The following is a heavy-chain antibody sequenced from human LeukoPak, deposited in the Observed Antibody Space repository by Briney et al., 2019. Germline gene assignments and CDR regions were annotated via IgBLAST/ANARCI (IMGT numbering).Heavy chain of an antibody. D-gene: IGHD2-21*01. CDR3: ARESRRGLSITYYYGMDV. Sequence: GGSLRLSCAASGFTFSGYEMNWVRQAPGKGLEWVSYISSSGSTIYYADSVKGRFTISRDNAKNSLCLQMNSLRAEDTAVYYCARESRRGLSITYYYGMDVWGKGTTVTVSS. J-gene: IGHJ6*04. CDR2: ISSSGSTI. CDR1: GFTFSGYE. V-gene: IGHV3-48*03.